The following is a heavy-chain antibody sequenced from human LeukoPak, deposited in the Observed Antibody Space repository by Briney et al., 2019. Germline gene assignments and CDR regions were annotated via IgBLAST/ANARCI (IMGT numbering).Heavy chain of an antibody. CDR1: GGSISSGSYY. Sequence: KPSETLSLTCTVSGGSISSGSYYWSWIRQPAGKGLEWIGRIYTSGSTNYNPSLKSRVTISVDTSKNQFSLKLSSVTAADTAVYYCARGYDSSGLDAFDIWGQGTMVTVSS. V-gene: IGHV4-61*02. CDR2: IYTSGST. CDR3: ARGYDSSGLDAFDI. J-gene: IGHJ3*02. D-gene: IGHD3-22*01.